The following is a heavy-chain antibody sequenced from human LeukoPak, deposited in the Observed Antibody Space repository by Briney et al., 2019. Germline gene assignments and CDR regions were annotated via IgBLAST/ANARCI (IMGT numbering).Heavy chain of an antibody. CDR1: GYTFATYG. CDR2: ISPYNGNT. Sequence: ASVKVSCKASGYTFATYGISWVRQAPGQGLEWMGWISPYNGNTNYAQKFQGRVTITADESTSTAYMELSSLRSEDTAVYYCARGTRISRAFDIWGQGTMVTVSS. D-gene: IGHD3-3*02. CDR3: ARGTRISRAFDI. V-gene: IGHV1-18*01. J-gene: IGHJ3*02.